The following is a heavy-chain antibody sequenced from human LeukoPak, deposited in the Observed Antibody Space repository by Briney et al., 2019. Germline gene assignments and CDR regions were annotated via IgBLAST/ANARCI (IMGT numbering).Heavy chain of an antibody. CDR1: GYTFTSYA. J-gene: IGHJ4*02. CDR2: INTNTGNP. CDR3: ARGIEARFLEWLSV. V-gene: IGHV7-4-1*02. Sequence: ASVKASCKASGYTFTSYAMNWVRQAPGQGLEWMGLINTNTGNPTYAQGFTGRFVFSLDTSVSTAYLQISSLKAEDTAVYYCARGIEARFLEWLSVWGQGTLVTVSS. D-gene: IGHD3-3*01.